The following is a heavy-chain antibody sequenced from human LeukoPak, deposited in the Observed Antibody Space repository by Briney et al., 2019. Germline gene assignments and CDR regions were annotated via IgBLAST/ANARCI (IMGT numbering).Heavy chain of an antibody. V-gene: IGHV1-24*01. CDR1: GYTLTELS. CDR2: FDPEDGET. CDR3: ATDAMIGGLGYAFDI. D-gene: IGHD3-22*01. Sequence: ASAKVSCKVSGYTLTELSMHWVRQAPGKGLEWMGGFDPEDGETIYAQKFQGRVTMTEDTSTDTAYMELSSLRSEDTAVYYCATDAMIGGLGYAFDIWGQGTMVTVSS. J-gene: IGHJ3*02.